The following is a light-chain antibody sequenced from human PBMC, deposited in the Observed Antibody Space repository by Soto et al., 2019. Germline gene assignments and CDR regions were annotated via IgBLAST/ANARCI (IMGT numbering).Light chain of an antibody. Sequence: DIQLTQSPSFLSASVGGRVTITCRASQAISSHLAWYQQKPGKATNLLIYGASTLQSGVPSRFSGSGSGTQFTLTISSRQPEDFATYYCQQLNSYPLTFGPGTTVDIK. CDR3: QQLNSYPLT. J-gene: IGKJ3*01. CDR1: QAISSH. V-gene: IGKV1-9*01. CDR2: GAS.